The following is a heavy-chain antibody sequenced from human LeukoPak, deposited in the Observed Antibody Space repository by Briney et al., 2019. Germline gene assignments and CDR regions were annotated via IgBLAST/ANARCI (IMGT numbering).Heavy chain of an antibody. V-gene: IGHV1-8*01. J-gene: IGHJ4*02. CDR1: GYTFTSYD. CDR3: ARARGYSYGYSDS. CDR2: MNPNSGNT. Sequence: ASVNVSCKASGYTFTSYDINWVRQATGQGLEWMGWMNPNSGNTGYAQKFQGRVTMIRNTSIRIAYMELSSLRSEDTAVYYCARARGYSYGYSDSWGQGTLVTVSS. D-gene: IGHD5-18*01.